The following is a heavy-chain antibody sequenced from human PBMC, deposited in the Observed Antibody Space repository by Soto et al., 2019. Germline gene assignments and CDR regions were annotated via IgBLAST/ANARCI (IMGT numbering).Heavy chain of an antibody. J-gene: IGHJ6*02. V-gene: IGHV3-23*01. CDR1: GFTFRKYV. D-gene: IGHD3-3*01. CDR2: LSSTGGST. CDR3: AKDQGFLEWIPRGGLDV. Sequence: EVQLLESGGGLAQPGGSLSLSCEVSGFTFRKYVMTSVRQAPGKGLEWVSSLSSTGGSTYYADSVKGRFTVSRDNSQSTLFLQMNSLRAEDTAIYYCAKDQGFLEWIPRGGLDVWGPGTTVAVSS.